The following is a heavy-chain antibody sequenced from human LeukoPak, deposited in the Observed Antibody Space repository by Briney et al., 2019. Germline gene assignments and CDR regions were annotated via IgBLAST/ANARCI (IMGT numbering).Heavy chain of an antibody. CDR3: ARETAAGTRTFDY. CDR1: GFSVSSNY. D-gene: IGHD6-13*01. V-gene: IGHV3-66*01. Sequence: GGSLRLSCAASGFSVSSNYMSWVRQAPGKGLEWVSVIYSGGSTYYADPVKGRFTISRDNSKNTLYLQMNSLRAEDTAVYYCARETAAGTRTFDYWGQGTLVTVSS. CDR2: IYSGGST. J-gene: IGHJ4*02.